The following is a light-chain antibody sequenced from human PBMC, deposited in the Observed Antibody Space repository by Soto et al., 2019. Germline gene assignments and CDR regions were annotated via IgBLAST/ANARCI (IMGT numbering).Light chain of an antibody. CDR2: GNN. CDR1: SSNIGAGYD. V-gene: IGLV1-40*01. Sequence: QAVVTQPPSVSGAPGQRVTISCTGSSSNIGAGYDVHWYQQLPGTAPKLLIYGNNNRPSGVPDRFSGSKSGTSASLAITGLQAEDEADYYCHSYDSSLSGYVVFGGGTQLTVL. CDR3: HSYDSSLSGYVV. J-gene: IGLJ2*01.